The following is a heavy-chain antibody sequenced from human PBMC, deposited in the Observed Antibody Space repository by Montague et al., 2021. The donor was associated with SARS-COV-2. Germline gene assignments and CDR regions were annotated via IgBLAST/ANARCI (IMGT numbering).Heavy chain of an antibody. CDR1: GFTFNNYA. Sequence: SLRLSCAASGFTFNNYAMNWVRQAPGKGLEWVSAISGTGSGTYYADSVKGRFTISRDNSKNTLYLQMNSLRGEDTAVYYCAKDPCRGGNSWYGAFDYWGQGTLVTVSS. V-gene: IGHV3-23*01. J-gene: IGHJ4*02. D-gene: IGHD6-13*01. CDR3: AKDPCRGGNSWYGAFDY. CDR2: ISGTGSGT.